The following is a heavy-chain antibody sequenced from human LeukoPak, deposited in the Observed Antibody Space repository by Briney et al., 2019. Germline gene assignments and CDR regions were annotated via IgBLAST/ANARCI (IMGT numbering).Heavy chain of an antibody. CDR1: GGSISSYY. D-gene: IGHD3-3*01. Sequence: SETLSLTCTVSGGSISSYYWSWIRQPAGKGLEWIGRIYTSGSTNYNPSLKSRVTMSVDTSKNQFSLKLSSVTAADTAVYYCARGPRVVQLYYYYGMDVWGQGTTVTVSS. CDR2: IYTSGST. J-gene: IGHJ6*02. CDR3: ARGPRVVQLYYYYGMDV. V-gene: IGHV4-4*07.